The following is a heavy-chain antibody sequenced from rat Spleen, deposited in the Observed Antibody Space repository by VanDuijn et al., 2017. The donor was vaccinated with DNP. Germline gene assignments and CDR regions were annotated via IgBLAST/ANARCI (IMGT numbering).Heavy chain of an antibody. Sequence: EVQLVESGGGLVQPGRSLKLSCATSGFTFSDYYMAWVRQAPKKGLEWVASITSSGGSIYYPDSVKGRFTISRDDAKNTLYLQMNSLRSEDTATYYCIRWNSGHFDYWGQGVMVTVSS. J-gene: IGHJ2*01. V-gene: IGHV5-25*01. CDR1: GFTFSDYY. CDR3: IRWNSGHFDY. CDR2: ITSSGGSI. D-gene: IGHD4-3*01.